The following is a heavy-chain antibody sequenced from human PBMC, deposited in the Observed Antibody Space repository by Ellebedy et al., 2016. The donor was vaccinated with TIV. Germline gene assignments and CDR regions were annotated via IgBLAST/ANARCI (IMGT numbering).Heavy chain of an antibody. CDR2: RYYSGNT. CDR1: GDAVSSDTYY. Sequence: SETLSLTCTVSGDAVSSDTYYWAWIRQPPGKGLEWIASRYYSGNTYSSPSLKSRITISLDRSKNQFSLKLTSVTAADTAVYYCARWVNDYHAMDVWGQGTTVTVSS. D-gene: IGHD1-1*01. J-gene: IGHJ6*02. CDR3: ARWVNDYHAMDV. V-gene: IGHV4-39*07.